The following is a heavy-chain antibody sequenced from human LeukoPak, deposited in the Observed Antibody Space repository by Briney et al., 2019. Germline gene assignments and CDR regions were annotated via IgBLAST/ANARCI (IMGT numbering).Heavy chain of an antibody. V-gene: IGHV6-1*01. J-gene: IGHJ4*02. Sequence: SQTLSLTCAISGDSVSSNSAAWNWIRRSPSRGLEWLGRTYYRSKWYNDYAVSVKSRITINPDTSKNQFSLQLNSVTPEDTAVYYCARDARSRGHPFDYWGQGTLVTVSS. CDR2: TYYRSKWYN. CDR1: GDSVSSNSAA. D-gene: IGHD3-10*01. CDR3: ARDARSRGHPFDY.